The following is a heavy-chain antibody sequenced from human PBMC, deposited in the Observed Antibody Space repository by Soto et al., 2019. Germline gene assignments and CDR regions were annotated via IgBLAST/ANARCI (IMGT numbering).Heavy chain of an antibody. CDR1: GYTFANYG. CDR3: ARDRGYCTNGVRTDEFDP. D-gene: IGHD2-8*01. J-gene: IGHJ5*02. Sequence: QVQLVQSGPEVKKPGASVKVSCRASGYTFANYGISWVRQAPGQGLEWMGWISPYDGDRNFARKFQGRITMTTDTLTNTVYMELRSLRSDDTAVFYCARDRGYCTNGVRTDEFDPWGQGTLVTVSS. CDR2: ISPYDGDR. V-gene: IGHV1-18*04.